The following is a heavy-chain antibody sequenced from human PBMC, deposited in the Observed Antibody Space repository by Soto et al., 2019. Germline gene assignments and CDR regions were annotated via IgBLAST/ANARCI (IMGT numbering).Heavy chain of an antibody. CDR1: GGSISSYY. D-gene: IGHD3-16*02. V-gene: IGHV4-59*08. Sequence: QVQLQESGPGLVKPSETLSLTCTVSGGSISSYYWSWIRQPPGKGLEWIGYICYSGSTNYNPSLKSRVTISADTSKNQFSLKLSSVTAADTAVYYCARLYGLDAFDFWGQGTMVTVSS. CDR2: ICYSGST. J-gene: IGHJ3*01. CDR3: ARLYGLDAFDF.